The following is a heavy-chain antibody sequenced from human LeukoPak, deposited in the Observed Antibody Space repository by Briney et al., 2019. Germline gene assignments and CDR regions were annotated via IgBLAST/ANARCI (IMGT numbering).Heavy chain of an antibody. CDR3: ARVSSGPYYYYYMDV. CDR2: IYTSGST. J-gene: IGHJ6*03. V-gene: IGHV4-61*02. CDR1: GRSISSGSYY. D-gene: IGHD3-22*01. Sequence: SQTLSLTCTVSGRSISSGSYYWRWIRQPAGKGLEWIGRIYTSGSTNYNPSLKSRVTISVDTSKNQFSLKLSSVTAADTAVYYCARVSSGPYYYYYMDVWGKGTTVTVSS.